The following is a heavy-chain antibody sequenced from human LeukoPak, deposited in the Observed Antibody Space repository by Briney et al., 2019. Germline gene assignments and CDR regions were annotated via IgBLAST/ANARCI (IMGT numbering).Heavy chain of an antibody. J-gene: IGHJ5*02. CDR3: ARESACGTTNCLAPADWLDP. Sequence: ASVKVSCKASRYTFTGYYMHWVRQAPGQGLEWMGWINPDNGDTNSAQKFQGRVTMTRDTSISTAYMEVDSLTSDDTAVYYCARESACGTTNCLAPADWLDPWGQGTLVIVSS. CDR2: INPDNGDT. D-gene: IGHD2-2*01. CDR1: RYTFTGYY. V-gene: IGHV1-2*02.